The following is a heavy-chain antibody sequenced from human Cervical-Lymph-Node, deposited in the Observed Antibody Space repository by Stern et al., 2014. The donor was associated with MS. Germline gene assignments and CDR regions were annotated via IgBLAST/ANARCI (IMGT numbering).Heavy chain of an antibody. Sequence: VQLVQSGAEVKKPGASVKVSCKASGYTFTSYGISWVRQAPGQGLEWMGWIRGYNDDTNYVEKVQGRVPMTRDTSTSTAYLELRSLRSDDTAVYYCARDPHIAVAGTGGGFDPWGQGTLVTVSS. D-gene: IGHD6-19*01. J-gene: IGHJ5*02. CDR1: GYTFTSYG. CDR3: ARDPHIAVAGTGGGFDP. CDR2: IRGYNDDT. V-gene: IGHV1-18*01.